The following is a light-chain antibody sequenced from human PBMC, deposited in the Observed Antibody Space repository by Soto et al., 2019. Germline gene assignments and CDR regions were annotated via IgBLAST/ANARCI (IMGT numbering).Light chain of an antibody. CDR2: GAS. CDR1: QSVSSSY. J-gene: IGKJ3*01. Sequence: EIVLTQSPGTLSLSPGERATLSCRASQSVSSSYLAWYQQKPGQAPRLLIYGASSRATGIPDRFSGSGSGTYFSLIISSLEPEDFAVYYCPQFGSSPLFTFGPGTKVDVK. CDR3: PQFGSSPLFT. V-gene: IGKV3-20*01.